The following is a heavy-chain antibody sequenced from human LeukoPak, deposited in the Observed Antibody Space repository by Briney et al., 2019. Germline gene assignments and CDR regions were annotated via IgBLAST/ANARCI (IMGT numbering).Heavy chain of an antibody. CDR1: GGSISSYY. V-gene: IGHV4-59*12. D-gene: IGHD3-16*01. Sequence: SETLSLTCTVSGGSISSYYWSWIRQPPGKGLEWIGYIYYSGSTNYNPSLKSRVTISVDTSKNQFSLRLSSVTAADTAVYYCARGRFWGSPVLKYWGQGTLVTVSS. CDR2: IYYSGST. CDR3: ARGRFWGSPVLKY. J-gene: IGHJ1*01.